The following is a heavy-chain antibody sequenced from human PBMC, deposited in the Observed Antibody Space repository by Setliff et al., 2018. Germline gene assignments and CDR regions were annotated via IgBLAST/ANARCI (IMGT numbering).Heavy chain of an antibody. V-gene: IGHV3-73*01. CDR2: IRGKADNYAT. J-gene: IGHJ3*02. Sequence: VGSLRLSCAASGFTFSGSAMHWVRQASGKGLEWVGRIRGKADNYATAYAASVRGRFTISRDDSKNTAYLQMNSLKTEDTAVYYCILIGSSADAFDIWGQGTMVTVSS. CDR3: ILIGSSADAFDI. D-gene: IGHD6-19*01. CDR1: GFTFSGSA.